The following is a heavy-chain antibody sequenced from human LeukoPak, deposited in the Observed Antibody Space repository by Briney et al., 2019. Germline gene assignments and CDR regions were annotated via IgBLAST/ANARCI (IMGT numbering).Heavy chain of an antibody. J-gene: IGHJ4*02. CDR1: GSTVSSNY. D-gene: IGHD3-16*01. V-gene: IGHV3-53*01. CDR3: AKAGGIRPVAY. CDR2: IYSGGST. Sequence: GGSLRLSCAASGSTVSSNYMSWVRQAPGKGLEWVSVIYSGGSTYYADSVKGRFTISRDISKNTVYLQMSSLRAEDTAVYYCAKAGGIRPVAYWGQGTLVSVSS.